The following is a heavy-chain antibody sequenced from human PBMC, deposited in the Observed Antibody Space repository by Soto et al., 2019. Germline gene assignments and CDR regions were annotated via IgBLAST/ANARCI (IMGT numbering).Heavy chain of an antibody. J-gene: IGHJ5*02. CDR1: GFTFSSYA. D-gene: IGHD3-9*01. CDR2: ISGSGGST. Sequence: GGSLRLSCAASGFTFSSYAMSWVRQAPGKGLEWVSAISGSGGSTYYADSVKGRFTISRDNSKNTLYLQMNSLRAEDTAVYYCAKDSAYYDILTGTGNWFDPWGQGTLVTVSS. V-gene: IGHV3-23*01. CDR3: AKDSAYYDILTGTGNWFDP.